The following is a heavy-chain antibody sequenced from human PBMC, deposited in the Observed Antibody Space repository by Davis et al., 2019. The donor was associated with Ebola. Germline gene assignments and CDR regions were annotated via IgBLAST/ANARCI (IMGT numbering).Heavy chain of an antibody. V-gene: IGHV3-23*01. CDR1: GFIFSTYV. Sequence: GESLKISCSASGFIFSTYVMSWVRLAPGKGLEWVSTYGTSADTYYADSVKGRFTISRDNAKNSLYLQMNSLRAEDTALYHCVKDAAAGKGAGWFDPWGQGTLVTVSS. D-gene: IGHD6-13*01. CDR2: GTSADT. J-gene: IGHJ5*02. CDR3: VKDAAAGKGAGWFDP.